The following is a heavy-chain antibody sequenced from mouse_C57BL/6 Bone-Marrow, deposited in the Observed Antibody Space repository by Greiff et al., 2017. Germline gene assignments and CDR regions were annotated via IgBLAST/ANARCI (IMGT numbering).Heavy chain of an antibody. J-gene: IGHJ4*01. CDR2: IDPEDGET. D-gene: IGHD1-1*01. CDR3: ASFYYYGSRRMDY. Sequence: VQLQQSGAELVKPGASVKLSCSASGFNIKDYYMHWVKQRTEQGLEWIGRIDPEDGETKYAPKFQGQAPIPADPSSNTAYLQHSSLTSEDTDVYYCASFYYYGSRRMDYWGQGTSVTVSS. CDR1: GFNIKDYY. V-gene: IGHV14-2*01.